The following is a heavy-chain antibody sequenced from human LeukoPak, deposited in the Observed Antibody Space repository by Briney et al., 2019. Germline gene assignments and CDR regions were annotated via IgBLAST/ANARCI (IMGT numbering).Heavy chain of an antibody. V-gene: IGHV4-59*01. J-gene: IGHJ6*03. CDR3: ARTVNCSSTSCPIPYYYYYMDV. D-gene: IGHD2-2*01. CDR2: IYYSRST. Sequence: SETLSLTCTVSGGSISSYYWSWIRQPPGKGLEWIGYIYYSRSTNYNPSLKSRVTISVDTSKNQFSLKLSSVTAADTAVYYCARTVNCSSTSCPIPYYYYYMDVWGKGTTVTVSS. CDR1: GGSISSYY.